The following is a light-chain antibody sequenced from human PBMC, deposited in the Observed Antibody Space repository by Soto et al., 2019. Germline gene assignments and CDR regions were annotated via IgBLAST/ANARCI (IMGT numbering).Light chain of an antibody. CDR3: QQYGSSPWT. Sequence: EIVLTQSPGTLSLSRGERATLSCRASQSVSSCYLAWYQQKPGQAPRLLIYGASSRATGIPDRFSGSGSGTDFTLTISRLEPEVFAVYYCQQYGSSPWTFGQGTKVEIK. J-gene: IGKJ1*01. CDR2: GAS. CDR1: QSVSSCY. V-gene: IGKV3-20*01.